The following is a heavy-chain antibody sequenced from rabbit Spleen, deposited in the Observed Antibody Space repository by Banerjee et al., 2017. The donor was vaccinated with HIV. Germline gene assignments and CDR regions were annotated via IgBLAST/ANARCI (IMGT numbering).Heavy chain of an antibody. Sequence: QEQLEESGGGLVKPGASLTLTCTASGVSFSFSSYMCWVRQAPGKGLEWIACIDAGSSGFSYFASWAKGRFTISKTSSTTVTLQVTSLTAADTATYFCARDTSSSFSSYGMDLWGPGTLVTVS. CDR1: GVSFSFSSY. CDR3: ARDTSSSFSSYGMDL. V-gene: IGHV1S45*01. CDR2: IDAGSSGFS. D-gene: IGHD1-1*01. J-gene: IGHJ6*01.